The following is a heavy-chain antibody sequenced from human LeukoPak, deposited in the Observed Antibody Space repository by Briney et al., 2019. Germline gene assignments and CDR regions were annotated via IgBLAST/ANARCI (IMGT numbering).Heavy chain of an antibody. Sequence: PSETPSLTCTVSGGYISRYYWSWIRQPAGKGLDWIGRIYTSGSTNLNPSLKSRVTISVDTSKNQFSLKLSSVTAADTAVYYCARGKYCSGGSCYGGDAFDIWGQGTMVTVSS. CDR2: IYTSGST. CDR1: GGYISRYY. CDR3: ARGKYCSGGSCYGGDAFDI. V-gene: IGHV4-4*07. J-gene: IGHJ3*02. D-gene: IGHD2-15*01.